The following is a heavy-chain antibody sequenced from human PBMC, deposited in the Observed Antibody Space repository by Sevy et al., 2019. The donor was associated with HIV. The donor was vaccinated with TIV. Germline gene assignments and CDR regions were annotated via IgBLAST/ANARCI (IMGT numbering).Heavy chain of an antibody. CDR1: GFTFSSYT. Sequence: GGSLRLSCAASGFTFSSYTMNWVRQAPGKGLEWVSYISTTSIITYYADSVRGRFTISRYNAKNSLYLQMNSLRAEDTAVYYCARDASPYCSGGRCYFDAFDIWGQGTMVTVSS. V-gene: IGHV3-48*01. D-gene: IGHD2-15*01. CDR2: ISTTSIIT. CDR3: ARDASPYCSGGRCYFDAFDI. J-gene: IGHJ3*02.